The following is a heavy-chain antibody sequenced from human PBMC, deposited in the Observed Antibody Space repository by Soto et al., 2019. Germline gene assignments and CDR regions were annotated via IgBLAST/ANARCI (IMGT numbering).Heavy chain of an antibody. D-gene: IGHD6-13*01. Sequence: QVQLVQSGAEVKKPGSSVKVSCKASGGTFSSYAISWVRQAPGQGLEWMGGIIPIVGTANYAQKFQGRVTITADESPSTAYRERSSLRSEDTAVYYCARNDQYSSSWYYFDYWGQGTLVNVSS. J-gene: IGHJ4*02. V-gene: IGHV1-69*12. CDR2: IIPIVGTA. CDR1: GGTFSSYA. CDR3: ARNDQYSSSWYYFDY.